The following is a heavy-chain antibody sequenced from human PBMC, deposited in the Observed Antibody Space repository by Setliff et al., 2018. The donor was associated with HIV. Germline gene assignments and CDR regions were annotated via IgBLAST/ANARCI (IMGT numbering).Heavy chain of an antibody. V-gene: IGHV4-34*01. J-gene: IGHJ4*02. CDR3: ARGKGGIDGPVEFDS. CDR1: GGSFSGYS. Sequence: SETLSLTCVVSGGSFSGYSWSWIRQSPGKGLEWIGEISQSGTTHYNPSLKRRVTISEDTSKSQLSMKLTSVAAADTAIYYCARGKGGIDGPVEFDSWGQGTLVTVSS. D-gene: IGHD1-1*01. CDR2: ISQSGTT.